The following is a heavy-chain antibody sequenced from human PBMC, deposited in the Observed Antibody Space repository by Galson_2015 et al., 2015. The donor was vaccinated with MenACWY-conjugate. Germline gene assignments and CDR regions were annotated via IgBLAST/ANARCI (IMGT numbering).Heavy chain of an antibody. D-gene: IGHD3/OR15-3a*01. CDR2: IYFSENT. V-gene: IGHV4-59*01. J-gene: IGHJ6*03. Sequence: ETLSLTCTVSGGSSSSYYWSWVRQAPGQGLEWIGNIYFSENTNYNPSLKSRVTMSIDTSENQVSLKLRSVTSADTAVYYCARSPRISGLRVRYYYYYMDIWGKGTTVTVSS. CDR3: ARSPRISGLRVRYYYYYMDI. CDR1: GGSSSSYY.